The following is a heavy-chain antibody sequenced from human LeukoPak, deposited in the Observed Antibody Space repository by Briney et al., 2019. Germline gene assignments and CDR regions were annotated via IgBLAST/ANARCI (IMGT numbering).Heavy chain of an antibody. Sequence: GTSVKVSCKASGFTFTSSAVQWVRQAREQRLEWIGWIVVGSGNTNYAQKFQERVTITRDMSTSTAYMELSSLRSEDTAVYYCAAVRYYDILTGYTWGQGTLVTVSS. CDR1: GFTFTSSA. CDR2: IVVGSGNT. CDR3: AAVRYYDILTGYT. V-gene: IGHV1-58*01. J-gene: IGHJ5*02. D-gene: IGHD3-9*01.